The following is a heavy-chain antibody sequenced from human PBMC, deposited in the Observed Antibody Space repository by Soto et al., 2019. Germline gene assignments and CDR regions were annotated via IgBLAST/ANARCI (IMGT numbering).Heavy chain of an antibody. J-gene: IGHJ4*02. D-gene: IGHD6-19*01. Sequence: SETLSLTCTVSGDSVTSNVWWSWVRQPPGKGLEWIGEAYHNGLTDYNPSLKSRVTMSVDTTKNEFSLKLTSLTAADTAIYYCARDAAVPGESDRFDYWGQGTLVTVS. CDR1: GDSVTSNVW. CDR3: ARDAAVPGESDRFDY. CDR2: AYHNGLT. V-gene: IGHV4-4*02.